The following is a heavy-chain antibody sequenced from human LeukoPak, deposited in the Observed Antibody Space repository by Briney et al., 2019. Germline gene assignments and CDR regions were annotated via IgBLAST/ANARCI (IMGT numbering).Heavy chain of an antibody. J-gene: IGHJ5*01. Sequence: GGSLRLSCAASGFTFSDYYMSWIRQAPGKGLEWISYISSSSSTIYHADSVKGRFTISRGNAKNSLYLQMNSLRAEDTAVYYCARGAVTTYFNWLDSWGQGTLVTVSS. CDR2: ISSSSSTI. CDR3: ARGAVTTYFNWLDS. D-gene: IGHD4-11*01. V-gene: IGHV3-11*01. CDR1: GFTFSDYY.